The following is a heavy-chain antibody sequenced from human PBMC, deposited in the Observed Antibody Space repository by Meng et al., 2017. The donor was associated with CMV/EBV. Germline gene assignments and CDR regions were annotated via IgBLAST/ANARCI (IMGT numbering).Heavy chain of an antibody. J-gene: IGHJ4*02. CDR3: ARGRYYYDSSGYAYFDY. V-gene: IGHV4-34*01. D-gene: IGHD3-22*01. CDR1: GGSFSGYY. Sequence: SETLSLTCAVYGGSFSGYYWSWIRQPPGKGLEWIGEINHSGSTNYNPSLKSRVTISVDTSKNQFSLKLSSVTAADTAVYYCARGRYYYDSSGYAYFDYWGQGTLVTVSS. CDR2: INHSGST.